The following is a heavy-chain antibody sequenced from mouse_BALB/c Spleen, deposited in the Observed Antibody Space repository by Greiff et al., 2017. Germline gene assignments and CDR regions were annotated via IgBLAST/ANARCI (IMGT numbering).Heavy chain of an antibody. Sequence: EVQLQQSGAELVKPGASVKLSCTASGYNIKDTYMHWVKQRPEQGLEWIGRIDPANGNTKYDPKFQGKATITADTSSNTAYLQLSSLTSEDTAVYYCDESVVSSCYRYDAEYAMDYWGQGTSVTVSS. V-gene: IGHV14-3*02. CDR2: IDPANGNT. J-gene: IGHJ4*01. CDR3: DESVVSSCYRYDAEYAMDY. D-gene: IGHD2-14*01. CDR1: GYNIKDTY.